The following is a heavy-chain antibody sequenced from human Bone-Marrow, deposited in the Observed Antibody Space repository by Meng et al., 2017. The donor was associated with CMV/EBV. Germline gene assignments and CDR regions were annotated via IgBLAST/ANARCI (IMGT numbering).Heavy chain of an antibody. CDR1: GFTVSSNY. V-gene: IGHV3-23*03. CDR2: IYSGGSST. J-gene: IGHJ6*02. D-gene: IGHD3-3*01. CDR3: AKDITIFRVVPYYYYGMDV. Sequence: GESLKISCAASGFTVSSNYMSWVRQAPGKGLEWVSVIYSGGSSTYYADSVKGRFTISRDNSKNTLYLQMNSLRAEDTAVYYCAKDITIFRVVPYYYYGMDVWGQGTTVTVSS.